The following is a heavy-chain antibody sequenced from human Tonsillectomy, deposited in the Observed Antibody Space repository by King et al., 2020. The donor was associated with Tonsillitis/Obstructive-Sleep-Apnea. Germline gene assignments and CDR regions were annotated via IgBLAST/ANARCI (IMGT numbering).Heavy chain of an antibody. D-gene: IGHD5-24*01. CDR2: IYYTGST. Sequence: QLQESGPGLVKPSETLSRTCTVSGHYIRSSSYYWGWIRHPPGKGLEWIGTIYYTGSTYYNTSLKSRVTISVDTSKNQFSLKLISVTAADTAVYYCARHVRDGYGTNFDYWGQGTLVTVSS. V-gene: IGHV4-39*01. CDR1: GHYIRSSSYY. CDR3: ARHVRDGYGTNFDY. J-gene: IGHJ4*02.